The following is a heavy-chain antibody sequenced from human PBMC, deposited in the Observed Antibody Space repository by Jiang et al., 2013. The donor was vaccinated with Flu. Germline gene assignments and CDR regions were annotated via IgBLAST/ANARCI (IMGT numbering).Heavy chain of an antibody. D-gene: IGHD3-10*01. CDR2: FDPEHDEA. Sequence: GAEVKKPGASVKVSCKLSGYTFTEVAMHWVRQAPGKGLEWMGGFDPEHDEAIYAQKLQGRITMTEDTSSDTAYMELSSLRSEDTAVYYCATGARYYGSRILSYSYGMDVWGQGTTVTVSS. CDR1: GYTFTEVA. V-gene: IGHV1-24*01. CDR3: ATGARYYGSRILSYSYGMDV. J-gene: IGHJ6*02.